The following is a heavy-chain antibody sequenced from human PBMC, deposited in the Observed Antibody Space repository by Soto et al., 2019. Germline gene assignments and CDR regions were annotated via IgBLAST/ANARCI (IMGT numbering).Heavy chain of an antibody. CDR2: ISYDGNYV. CDR3: AGLSTGCPQYYFDY. V-gene: IGHV3-30-3*01. D-gene: IGHD6-19*01. J-gene: IGHJ4*02. Sequence: QVQLVESGGGVVQPGRSLRLSCAASGFTFSNYAMHWVRQAPGKGLEWVAVISYDGNYVDYADSVKGRFTISRDNSKNTLYLQMNSLRPEDTAVYYCAGLSTGCPQYYFDYWAQGTLVTVSS. CDR1: GFTFSNYA.